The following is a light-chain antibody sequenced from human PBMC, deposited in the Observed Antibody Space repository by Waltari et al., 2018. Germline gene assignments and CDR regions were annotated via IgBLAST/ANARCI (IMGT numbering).Light chain of an antibody. J-gene: IGLJ2*01. V-gene: IGLV1-44*01. CDR1: SSNIGALP. CDR2: SSI. Sequence: QSVLTQPPSASGPPGQRVTISCSGSSSNIGALPVNWYQQFPGTAPKLLTYSSIQWPSGVPDRFSGSKSGTSASLAISGLQSEDEADYYCAAWDRSLSIVVFGGGTKLTVL. CDR3: AAWDRSLSIVV.